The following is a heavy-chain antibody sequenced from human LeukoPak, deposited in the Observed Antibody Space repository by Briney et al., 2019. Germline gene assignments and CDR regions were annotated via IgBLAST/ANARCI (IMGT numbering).Heavy chain of an antibody. CDR3: ARQEAWDRGFDY. CDR2: IYTSGST. V-gene: IGHV4-61*02. CDR1: GGSISSGSYY. D-gene: IGHD1-26*01. Sequence: SETLSLTCTVSGGSISSGSYYWSWIRQPAGKGLEWIGRIYTSGSTNYNPSLKSRVTISVDTSKNQFSLKLSSVTAADTAVYYCARQEAWDRGFDYWGQGTLVTVSS. J-gene: IGHJ4*02.